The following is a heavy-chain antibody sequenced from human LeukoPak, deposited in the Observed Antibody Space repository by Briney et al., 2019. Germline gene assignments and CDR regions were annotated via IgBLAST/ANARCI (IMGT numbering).Heavy chain of an antibody. CDR1: GVSISSSSYY. V-gene: IGHV4-39*07. CDR2: ISYSGST. CDR3: AREDSSGFTRTLDY. Sequence: PSETLSLTCTVSGVSISSSSYYWGWIRQPPGKGLQWIGGISYSGSTSYNLSLKSRVTLYEWTSKNQFSLKLSAVSPADTAACYCAREDSSGFTRTLDYWDQGTLVTVSS. J-gene: IGHJ4*02. D-gene: IGHD6-19*01.